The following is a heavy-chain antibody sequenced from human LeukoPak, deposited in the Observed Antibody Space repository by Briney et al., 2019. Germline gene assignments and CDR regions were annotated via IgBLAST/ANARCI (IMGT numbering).Heavy chain of an antibody. CDR2: IIPIFGTA. V-gene: IGHV1-69*13. CDR3: ASAASYSNPGSYYYYYMDV. Sequence: ASVKVSCKASGGTFSSYAISWVRQAPGQGLEWMGGIIPIFGTANYAQKFQGRVTITADESTSTAYMELSSLRSEDTAVYYCASAASYSNPGSYYYYYMDVWGKGTTVTVSS. D-gene: IGHD4-11*01. CDR1: GGTFSSYA. J-gene: IGHJ6*03.